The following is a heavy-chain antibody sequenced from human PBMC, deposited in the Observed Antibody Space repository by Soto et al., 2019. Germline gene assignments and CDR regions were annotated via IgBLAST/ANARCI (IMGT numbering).Heavy chain of an antibody. V-gene: IGHV3-49*03. D-gene: IGHD6-25*01. Sequence: GGSLRLSCTASGFTFGDYAMSWFRQAPGKGLEWVGFIRSKAYGGTTEYAASVKGRFTISRDDSKSIAYLQMNSLKTEDTAVYYCTRDGKVEYGYRPFTWDRPAVYYFDYWGQGTLVTVSS. J-gene: IGHJ4*02. CDR1: GFTFGDYA. CDR2: IRSKAYGGTT. CDR3: TRDGKVEYGYRPFTWDRPAVYYFDY.